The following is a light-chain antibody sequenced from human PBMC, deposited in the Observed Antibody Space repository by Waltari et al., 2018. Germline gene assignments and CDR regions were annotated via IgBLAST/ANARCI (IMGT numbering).Light chain of an antibody. CDR2: YAS. CDR3: QQYNSAPFT. CDR1: QGISSY. J-gene: IGKJ3*01. V-gene: IGKV1-16*01. Sequence: DIQMPQSPSSLSASVGDTVTITCRASQGISSYLAWCQQKPGKAPKPLIYYASNLESGVPSRFSGRGSGTEFTLTISSLQPEDFATYYCQQYNSAPFTFGPGTKLDIK.